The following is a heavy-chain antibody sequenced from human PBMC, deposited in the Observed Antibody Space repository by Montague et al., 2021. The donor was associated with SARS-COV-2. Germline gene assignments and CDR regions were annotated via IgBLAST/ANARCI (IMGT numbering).Heavy chain of an antibody. V-gene: IGHV4-34*01. J-gene: IGHJ4*02. CDR2: INQGGAP. Sequence: SETLSLTCAVSRGSFSNYYWTWIRQSPGKGLEWIGEINQGGAPNYTPSLKSRVTISLDTSKKQISLKLNSVTVADTAVFFCARGRLSEGSFRHFYSVSSGDFDFWGQGSLVIVSS. CDR3: ARGRLSEGSFRHFYSVSSGDFDF. D-gene: IGHD3-9*01. CDR1: RGSFSNYY.